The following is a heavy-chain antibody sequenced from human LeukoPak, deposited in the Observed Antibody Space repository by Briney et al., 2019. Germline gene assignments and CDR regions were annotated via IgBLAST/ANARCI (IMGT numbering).Heavy chain of an antibody. D-gene: IGHD5-18*01. CDR2: IYYTGTT. J-gene: IGHJ5*02. V-gene: IGHV4-39*07. Sequence: SETLSLTCTVSGGSIRSWNDYWGWIRQPPGKGLEYIGSIYYTGTTYYKSSLKSRVTISVDTSKNQFSLKLNSVTAADTAVYYCARDHGYANWFDPWGQGTLVTVSS. CDR1: GGSIRSWNDY. CDR3: ARDHGYANWFDP.